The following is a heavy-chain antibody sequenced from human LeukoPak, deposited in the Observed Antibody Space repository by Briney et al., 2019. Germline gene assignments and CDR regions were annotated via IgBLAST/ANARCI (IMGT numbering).Heavy chain of an antibody. CDR2: INHSGST. J-gene: IGHJ4*02. Sequence: PSETLSLTCAVYGGSFSGYYWSWTRQPPGKGLEWIGEINHSGSTNYNPSLKSRVTISVDTSKNQFSLKLSSVTAADTAVYYCARGPGDGVWGQGTLVTVSS. D-gene: IGHD3-10*01. CDR3: ARGPGDGV. V-gene: IGHV4-34*01. CDR1: GGSFSGYY.